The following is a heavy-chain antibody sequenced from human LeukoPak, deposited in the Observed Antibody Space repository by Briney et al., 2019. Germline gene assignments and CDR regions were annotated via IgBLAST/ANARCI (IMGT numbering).Heavy chain of an antibody. CDR1: GYIFTHYG. CDR3: ARNYYDSSGYYYFDY. V-gene: IGHV1-18*01. D-gene: IGHD3-22*01. CDR2: ITAYNGNT. J-gene: IGHJ4*02. Sequence: ASEKVSCRASGYIFTHYGTIWVRHAPGQGLEWMGWITAYNGNTNYAQKLQGRVTMTTGTSTSTAYMELRSLRSDDTAVYYCARNYYDSSGYYYFDYWGQGTLVTVSS.